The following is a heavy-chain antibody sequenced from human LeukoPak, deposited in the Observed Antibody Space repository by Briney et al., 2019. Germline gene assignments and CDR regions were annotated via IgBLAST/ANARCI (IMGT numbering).Heavy chain of an antibody. Sequence: PSQTLSLTCTVSGGSISSGSYYWSWIRQPAGKGLEWIGRIYTSGSTNYNPSLKSRVTISVDTSKNQFSLKLSSVTAADTAVYYCARGVNWIDPWGQGTLVTVSS. CDR1: GGSISSGSYY. CDR3: ARGVNWIDP. V-gene: IGHV4-61*02. D-gene: IGHD6-13*01. CDR2: IYTSGST. J-gene: IGHJ5*02.